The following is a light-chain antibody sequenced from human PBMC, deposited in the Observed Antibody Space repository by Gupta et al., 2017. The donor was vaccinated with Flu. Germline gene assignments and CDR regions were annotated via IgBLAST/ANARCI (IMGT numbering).Light chain of an antibody. CDR2: TNN. J-gene: IGLJ1*01. Sequence: QSVLTQPPSASGTPGQRVTISCSGSSSNIGSNSVYWYQQVPGTAPKLLIYTNNKRPSGGPDLFSCANSCASASLAISGLRSEDEADYYWYSSDDSKGGHEVFGTGTKLTVL. V-gene: IGLV1-47*01. CDR3: YSSDDSKGGHEV. CDR1: SSNIGSNS.